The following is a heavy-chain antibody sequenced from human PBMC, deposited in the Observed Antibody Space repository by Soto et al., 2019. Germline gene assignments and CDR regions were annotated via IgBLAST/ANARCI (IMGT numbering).Heavy chain of an antibody. CDR2: IIPIFGTA. J-gene: IGHJ6*02. V-gene: IGHV1-69*13. CDR3: ARDSRPKDYYYGMDV. CDR1: GCTFSSYA. Sequence: SVKVSCKASGCTFSSYAISWVRQAPGQGLEWMGGIIPIFGTANYAQKFQGRVTITADESTSTAYMELSSLRSEDTAVYYCARDSRPKDYYYGMDVWGQGTTVTVSS.